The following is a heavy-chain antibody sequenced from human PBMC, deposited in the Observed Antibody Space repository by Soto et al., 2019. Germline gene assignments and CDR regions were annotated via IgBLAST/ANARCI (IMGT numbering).Heavy chain of an antibody. CDR2: TYYRSKWYN. CDR3: AIADDCELLGYYYYYMDV. D-gene: IGHD3-10*01. J-gene: IGHJ6*03. Sequence: SQTPSLTCAISGDSVSSNSAAWNWIRQSPSRGLEWMGRTYYRSKWYNDYAVSANSRITINPDTSTNQFSLQLNSVAPEDAAVYYCAIADDCELLGYYYYYMDVWGKGTTVTVSS. V-gene: IGHV6-1*01. CDR1: GDSVSSNSAA.